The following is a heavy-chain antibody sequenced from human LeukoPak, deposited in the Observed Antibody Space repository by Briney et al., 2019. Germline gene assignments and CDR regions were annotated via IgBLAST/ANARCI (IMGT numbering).Heavy chain of an antibody. D-gene: IGHD2-15*01. Sequence: GGSLRLSCAASGFTFSSYAMHWVRQAPGKGLEWVAVISYDGSNKYYADSVQGRFTSSRDNSKNTLYLQMNSLRAEDTGVYYCAKDGAYCSGGSCIYFDYWGQGTLVTVSS. V-gene: IGHV3-30*04. CDR3: AKDGAYCSGGSCIYFDY. CDR1: GFTFSSYA. J-gene: IGHJ4*02. CDR2: ISYDGSNK.